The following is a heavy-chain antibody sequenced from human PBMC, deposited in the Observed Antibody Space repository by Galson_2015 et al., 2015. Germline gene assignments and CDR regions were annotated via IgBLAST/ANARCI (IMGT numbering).Heavy chain of an antibody. V-gene: IGHV3-15*01. D-gene: IGHD6-19*01. Sequence: SLRLSCAASGFSFSNAWMSWVRQAPGKGLEWVGRIKSKTDGGTTDYAAPVKGRFTISRDDSKNTLYLQMNSLKTEDTAVYYCTTEGAVAGRLYWGQGTLVTVSS. J-gene: IGHJ4*02. CDR1: GFSFSNAW. CDR3: TTEGAVAGRLY. CDR2: IKSKTDGGTT.